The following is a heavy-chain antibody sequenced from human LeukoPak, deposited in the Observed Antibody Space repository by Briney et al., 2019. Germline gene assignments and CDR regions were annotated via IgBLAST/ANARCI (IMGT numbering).Heavy chain of an antibody. Sequence: GGSLRLSCAASGFTFSSYAMSWVRQAPGKGLEWVSTISGSGGYTYYADSVKGRFTISRDSSKNTLYLQMNSLRVEDTAVYYCAKDRGYSGYDPIDYWGQGTLVTVSS. CDR2: ISGSGGYT. CDR3: AKDRGYSGYDPIDY. CDR1: GFTFSSYA. V-gene: IGHV3-23*01. J-gene: IGHJ4*02. D-gene: IGHD5-12*01.